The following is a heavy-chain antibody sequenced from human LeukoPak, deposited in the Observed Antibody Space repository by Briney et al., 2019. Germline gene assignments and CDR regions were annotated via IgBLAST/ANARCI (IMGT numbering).Heavy chain of an antibody. CDR1: GYSFTSYW. V-gene: IGHV5-51*01. CDR2: IHPADSDI. Sequence: GASLKISCKGSGYSFTSYWIGWVRQMPGKGLEWMGIIHPADSDIRYSPSFQGQVTISADKSISTAYLQWSSLKASDTAMYYCARQRDYDILTGYEFDPWGQGTLVTVSS. D-gene: IGHD3-9*01. CDR3: ARQRDYDILTGYEFDP. J-gene: IGHJ5*02.